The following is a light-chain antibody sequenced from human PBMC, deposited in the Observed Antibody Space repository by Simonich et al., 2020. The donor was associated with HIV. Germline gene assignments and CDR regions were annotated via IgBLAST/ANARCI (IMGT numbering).Light chain of an antibody. CDR1: SSNIGSNY. Sequence: QSVLTQPPSASWTPGQRVTISCSGSSSNIGSNYVSWYQQLPGTAPKLLIYDNNKRPSGIPDRFSGSKSGTSATLAITGLQTGDEADYYCGTWDSSLGAVVFGGGTKLTVL. V-gene: IGLV1-51*01. CDR2: DNN. CDR3: GTWDSSLGAVV. J-gene: IGLJ2*01.